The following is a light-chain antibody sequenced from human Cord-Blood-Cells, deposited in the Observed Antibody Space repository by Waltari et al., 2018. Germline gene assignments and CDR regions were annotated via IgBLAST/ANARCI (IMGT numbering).Light chain of an antibody. J-gene: IGKJ4*01. V-gene: IGKV1-39*01. CDR1: QSISSY. Sequence: SPSSLSASVGDRVTITCRASQSISSYLNWYQQKPGKAPKLLIYAASSLQSGVPSRFSGSGSGTDFTLTISSLQPEDFATYYCQQSYITPLTFGGGTKVEIK. CDR2: AAS. CDR3: QQSYITPLT.